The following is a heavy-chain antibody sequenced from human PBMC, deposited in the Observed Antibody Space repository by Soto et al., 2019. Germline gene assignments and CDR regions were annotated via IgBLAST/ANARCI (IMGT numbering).Heavy chain of an antibody. CDR2: VYTSGYS. V-gene: IGHV4-4*07. Sequence: VQLQESGPGLVEPSETLSLICTVYGGSISSDYLSWVRQPAGKGLVWIGRVYTSGYSNSNPYLKSQVTMSADTSKKQFALNLSSVTAADTAVYYCAREPTTAGTVTGFHPWGQGTLVTVSS. CDR3: AREPTTAGTVTGFHP. D-gene: IGHD6-13*01. CDR1: GGSISSDY. J-gene: IGHJ5*02.